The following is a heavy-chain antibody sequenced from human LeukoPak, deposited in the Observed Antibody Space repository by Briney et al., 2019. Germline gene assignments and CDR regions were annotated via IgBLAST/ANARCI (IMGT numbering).Heavy chain of an antibody. J-gene: IGHJ4*02. CDR2: ISYDGSNK. Sequence: GGSLRLSCAASGFTFSSYGLHWVRQAPGKGLEWVAVISYDGSNKYYADSVKGRFTISRDNSKNTLYLQMNSLRAEDTAVYYCAKDRDYFDYWGQGTLVTVSS. V-gene: IGHV3-30*18. CDR3: AKDRDYFDY. CDR1: GFTFSSYG.